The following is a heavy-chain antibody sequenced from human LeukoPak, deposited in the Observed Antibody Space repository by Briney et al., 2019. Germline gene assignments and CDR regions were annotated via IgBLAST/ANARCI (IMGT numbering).Heavy chain of an antibody. J-gene: IGHJ4*02. CDR3: ARGSIAVAGTFDY. V-gene: IGHV4-34*01. D-gene: IGHD6-19*01. CDR1: GGSFSVYY. CDR2: INHSGST. Sequence: SETLSLTCAVYGGSFSVYYWSWIRQPPGKGLEWIGEINHSGSTNYNPSLKSRVTISVATSKNQCSLKLSSVSAADTAVYYCARGSIAVAGTFDYWGQGTLVTVSS.